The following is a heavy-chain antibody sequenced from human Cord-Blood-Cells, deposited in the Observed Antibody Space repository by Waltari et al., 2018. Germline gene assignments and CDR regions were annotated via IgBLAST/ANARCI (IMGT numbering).Heavy chain of an antibody. V-gene: IGHV3-53*04. CDR2: IYSGGST. CDR3: VLGTALDY. J-gene: IGHJ4*02. CDR1: GLPLLSTY. D-gene: IGHD7-27*01. Sequence: EVQLVESGGGLVQPGGSLRLPCAAPGLPLLSTYMSWVRQAPGKGLEWVSVIYSGGSTYYADSVKGRFTISRHNSKNTLYLQMNSLRAEDTAVYYCVLGTALDYWGQGTLVTVSS.